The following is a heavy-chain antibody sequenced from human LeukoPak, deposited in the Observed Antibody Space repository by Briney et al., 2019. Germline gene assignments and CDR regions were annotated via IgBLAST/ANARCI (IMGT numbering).Heavy chain of an antibody. CDR3: AKDLGSGWPSMGYFDY. D-gene: IGHD6-19*01. Sequence: GGSLRLSCAASGFTFSSYGMHWVRQAPGKGLEWVAVISYDGSNKYYADSVKGRFTISRDNSKNTLHLQMNSLRAEDTAVYYCAKDLGSGWPSMGYFDYWGQGTLVTVSS. CDR1: GFTFSSYG. CDR2: ISYDGSNK. V-gene: IGHV3-30*18. J-gene: IGHJ4*02.